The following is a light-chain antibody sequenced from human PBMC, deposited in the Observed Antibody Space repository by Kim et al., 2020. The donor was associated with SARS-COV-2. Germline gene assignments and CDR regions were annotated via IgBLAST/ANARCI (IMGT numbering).Light chain of an antibody. J-gene: IGKJ1*01. V-gene: IGKV1-8*01. Sequence: AIRITQSPSSLSASTGDRVTITCRASQGISSSLGWYQQKPGKAPNLLIYAASSLESGVPSRFSGSGSGTDFTLTISSLQPEDFATYYCQQYYDYPWTCGQGTKVDIK. CDR3: QQYYDYPWT. CDR1: QGISSS. CDR2: AAS.